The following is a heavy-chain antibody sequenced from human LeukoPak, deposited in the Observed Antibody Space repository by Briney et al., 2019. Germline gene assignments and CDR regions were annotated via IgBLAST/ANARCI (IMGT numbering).Heavy chain of an antibody. D-gene: IGHD3-22*01. CDR2: ISAYNGNT. CDR1: GYTFTSYG. J-gene: IGHJ3*02. V-gene: IGHV1-18*01. Sequence: ASVKVSCKASGYTFTSYGISWVRQAPGQGLEWMGWISAYNGNTNYAQKLQGRVTMTTDTYTSTAYMELRSLRSDDTAVYYCARDPYYDSSGRDAFDIWGQGTMVTVSS. CDR3: ARDPYYDSSGRDAFDI.